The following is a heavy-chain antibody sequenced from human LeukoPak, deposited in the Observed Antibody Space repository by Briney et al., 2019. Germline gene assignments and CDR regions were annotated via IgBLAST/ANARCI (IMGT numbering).Heavy chain of an antibody. CDR3: AKDAAAAGSFDF. CDR1: GFTFSNYA. Sequence: GGSLRLSCAASGFTFSNYAMHWVRQAPGKGLEWVAVISSGGSDKFYPDSVKGRFTISRDNSKNTLYLQMNSLRPEDTAVYYCAKDAAAAGSFDFWGQGTLVTVSS. CDR2: ISSGGSDK. D-gene: IGHD6-13*01. J-gene: IGHJ4*02. V-gene: IGHV3-30*18.